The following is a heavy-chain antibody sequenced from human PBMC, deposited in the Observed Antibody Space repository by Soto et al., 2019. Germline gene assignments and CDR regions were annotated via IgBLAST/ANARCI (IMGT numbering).Heavy chain of an antibody. CDR2: INPSGGST. V-gene: IGHV1-46*01. Sequence: ASVKVSCKASGYTFTSYYMHWVRQAPGQGLEWMGIINPSGGSTSYAQKFQGRVTMTRDTSTSTVYMELSSLRSEDTAVYYCARDQYYVFWSGPTHYGMDVWGQGTTVTVSS. J-gene: IGHJ6*02. D-gene: IGHD3-3*01. CDR1: GYTFTSYY. CDR3: ARDQYYVFWSGPTHYGMDV.